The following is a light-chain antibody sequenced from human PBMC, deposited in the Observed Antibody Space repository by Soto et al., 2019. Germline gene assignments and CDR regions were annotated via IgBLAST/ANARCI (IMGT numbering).Light chain of an antibody. Sequence: DIQMTQSPSSLSSSGGGILTIAFLASQSISSYLNWYQQKPGKAPKLLIYVASSLQSGVPSRFSGSGSGTEFTLTIRSLQPEDFATYYCQQSYITPFAFGPGTKVDIK. V-gene: IGKV1-39*01. CDR2: VAS. CDR3: QQSYITPFA. CDR1: QSISSY. J-gene: IGKJ3*01.